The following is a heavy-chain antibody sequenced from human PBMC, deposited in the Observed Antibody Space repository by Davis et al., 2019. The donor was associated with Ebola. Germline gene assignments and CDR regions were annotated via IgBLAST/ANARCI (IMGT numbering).Heavy chain of an antibody. D-gene: IGHD4-17*01. CDR1: GLTFSTYS. Sequence: GESLKISCAVSGLTFSTYSMHWVRQAPGKGLEWVSYISGGGRTIYYADSVKGRFTMSRDNAKNSLYLQMNSLRDEDTALYYCSRGGAVKFDYWGQGTLVTVSS. CDR3: SRGGAVKFDY. J-gene: IGHJ4*02. V-gene: IGHV3-48*02. CDR2: ISGGGRTI.